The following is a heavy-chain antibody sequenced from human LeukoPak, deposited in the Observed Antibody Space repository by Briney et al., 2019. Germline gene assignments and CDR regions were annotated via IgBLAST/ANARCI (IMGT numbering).Heavy chain of an antibody. D-gene: IGHD3-10*01. J-gene: IGHJ5*02. V-gene: IGHV1-8*01. CDR1: GYTFTSYD. CDR3: ARLLGRGILARRWFDP. Sequence: GASVKVSCKASGYTFTSYDINWVRQATGQGLEWMGWMNPNSGNTGYAQKFQGRVTMTTNTSISTAYMELSSLRSEDTAVYYCARLLGRGILARRWFDPWGQGTLVTVSS. CDR2: MNPNSGNT.